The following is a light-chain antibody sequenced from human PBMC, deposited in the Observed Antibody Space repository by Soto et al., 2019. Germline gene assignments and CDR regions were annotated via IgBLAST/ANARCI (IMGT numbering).Light chain of an antibody. Sequence: QSVLTQPPSASGSPGQSVTISCTGTSSDVGAYDYVSWYQQHPGKAPKLMIYEINKRPSGVPDRFSGSKSGNTASLTVSGLQAEDEVDYYCSSFVGSNNFPDGFGTGTKVTVL. CDR3: SSFVGSNNFPDG. J-gene: IGLJ1*01. CDR1: SSDVGAYDY. CDR2: EIN. V-gene: IGLV2-8*01.